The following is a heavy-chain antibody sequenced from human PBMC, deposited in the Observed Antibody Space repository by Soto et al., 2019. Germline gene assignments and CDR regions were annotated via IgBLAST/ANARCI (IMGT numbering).Heavy chain of an antibody. J-gene: IGHJ6*02. CDR2: SNHSGST. D-gene: IGHD3-10*01. Sequence: SDTLAVTGGGCGGSFGGGYGGWMREAPGKGVEWGGGSNHSGSTNYNPSLKRRVTISVDTSKNQFSLKLSSVPAADPAVYYCPRLSTSLAIPGSTPAYYYYYGLDVWGRGTTVTVSS. V-gene: IGHV4-34*01. CDR3: PRLSTSLAIPGSTPAYYYYYGLDV. CDR1: GGSFGGGY.